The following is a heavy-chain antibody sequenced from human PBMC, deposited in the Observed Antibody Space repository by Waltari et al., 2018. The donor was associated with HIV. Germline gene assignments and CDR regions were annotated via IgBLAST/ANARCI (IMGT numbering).Heavy chain of an antibody. CDR2: IYTTGST. D-gene: IGHD1-26*01. CDR1: GGSISSYY. V-gene: IGHV4-4*07. Sequence: QVQLQESGPGLVKPSEALSLTCSVYGGSISSYYWSWIRQPAGKGLEWIGRIYTTGSTNYKPSLESRITVSVDTSKNQFSLKLSSVTAADTAVYYCARTSIVGATSYYFDYWGQGTLVTVSS. CDR3: ARTSIVGATSYYFDY. J-gene: IGHJ4*02.